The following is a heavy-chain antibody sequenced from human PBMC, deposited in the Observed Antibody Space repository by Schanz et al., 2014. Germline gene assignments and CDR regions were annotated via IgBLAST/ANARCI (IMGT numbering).Heavy chain of an antibody. CDR2: IYSGGST. CDR3: ARGYSSSMDV. D-gene: IGHD6-6*01. Sequence: EVQLVESGGGLVQPGGSLRLSCAASGFTFSKYGMHWVRQAPGKGLEWVSVIYSGGSTYYADSVKGRFTISRDNSKNTLYLQMNSLRAEDTAVYYCARGYSSSMDVWGQGTTVTVSS. CDR1: GFTFSKYG. V-gene: IGHV3-66*01. J-gene: IGHJ6*02.